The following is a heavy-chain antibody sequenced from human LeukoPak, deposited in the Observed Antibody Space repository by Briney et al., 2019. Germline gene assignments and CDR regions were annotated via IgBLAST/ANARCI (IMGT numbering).Heavy chain of an antibody. CDR2: IYYSWDT. Sequence: TSETLSLTCTVSGGSISSTSYYWGWIRQPPGKGLEWIGSIYYSWDTYYNPSLKSRVTISVDTSKNQFSLKLSSVTAADTAVYYCASSHIIEWHWGQGTLVTVSS. CDR1: GGSISSTSYY. CDR3: ASSHIIEWH. V-gene: IGHV4-39*01. J-gene: IGHJ4*02. D-gene: IGHD3-16*02.